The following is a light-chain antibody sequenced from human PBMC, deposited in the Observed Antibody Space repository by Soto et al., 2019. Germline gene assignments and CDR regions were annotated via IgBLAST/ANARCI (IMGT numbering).Light chain of an antibody. CDR1: QSVSSN. CDR3: QQRSNWMYT. CDR2: TAS. Sequence: EIVMTQSPATLSVSPGERATLSCRASQSVSSNLAWYQQKPGQAPRLLIYTASNRATGIPARFSGRGSGTDFTLTISSLEPEDFAVYYCQQRSNWMYTFGQGTKLEIK. J-gene: IGKJ2*01. V-gene: IGKV3-11*01.